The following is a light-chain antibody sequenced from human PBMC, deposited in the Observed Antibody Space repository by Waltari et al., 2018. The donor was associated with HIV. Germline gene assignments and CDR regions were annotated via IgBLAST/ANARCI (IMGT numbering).Light chain of an antibody. CDR2: EAS. CDR1: QSVSSH. CDR3: QQRSNWPPSLT. Sequence: EIVLTQSPATLSLSPGERANLSCRASQSVSSHLAWYQQKPGQAPRLLIYEASNRATGIPARFSGNGSGTDFTLTISSLEPEHFAVYYCQQRSNWPPSLTFGGGTKVEIK. V-gene: IGKV3-11*01. J-gene: IGKJ4*01.